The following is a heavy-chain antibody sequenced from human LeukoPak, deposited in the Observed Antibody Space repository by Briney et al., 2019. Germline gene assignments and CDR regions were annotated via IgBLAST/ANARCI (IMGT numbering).Heavy chain of an antibody. D-gene: IGHD2-15*01. Sequence: GGSLTLSCAASGFTFSTYAMHWVRQAPGKELEYVSEISGNGGSTYYANSVKGRFTISRDNSKNTLYLQMGSLKAEDMAVYYCARDPGYCSGGSCYYFDSWGQGTLVTVSS. V-gene: IGHV3-64*01. J-gene: IGHJ4*02. CDR3: ARDPGYCSGGSCYYFDS. CDR2: ISGNGGST. CDR1: GFTFSTYA.